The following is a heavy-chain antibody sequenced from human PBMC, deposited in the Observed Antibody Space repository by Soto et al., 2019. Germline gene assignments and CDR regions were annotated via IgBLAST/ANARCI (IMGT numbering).Heavy chain of an antibody. CDR1: GGTFSTYA. CDR3: ASGIQLWLRRINNGYSG. V-gene: IGHV1-69*12. J-gene: IGHJ6*02. D-gene: IGHD5-18*01. Sequence: QVQLVQSGAEVKKPESSVKVSCKAPGGTFSTYAISWVRQAPGQGLEWMGGIIPMFGTANYAQRFQDRVTITADESTNTVYMELSSLRSEDTAVYFCASGIQLWLRRINNGYSGWGQGTTVTVS. CDR2: IIPMFGTA.